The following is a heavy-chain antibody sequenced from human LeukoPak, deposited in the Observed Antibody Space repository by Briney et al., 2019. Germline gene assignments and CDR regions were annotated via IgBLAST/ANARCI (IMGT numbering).Heavy chain of an antibody. CDR2: IYYSGST. CDR1: GGSISSYY. CDR3: ARRATIGGYFDY. D-gene: IGHD3-16*01. Sequence: PSETLSLTCTVSGGSISSYYWSWIRQPPGKGLEWIGYIYYSGSTNYNPSLKSRVTISVDTSKNQFSLKLSSVTAADTAVYYCARRATIGGYFDYWGQGILVTVSS. V-gene: IGHV4-59*01. J-gene: IGHJ4*02.